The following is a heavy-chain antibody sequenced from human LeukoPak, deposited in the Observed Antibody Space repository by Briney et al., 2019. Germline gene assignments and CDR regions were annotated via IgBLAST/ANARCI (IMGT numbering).Heavy chain of an antibody. D-gene: IGHD3-22*01. V-gene: IGHV4-39*01. CDR3: AGGKYYYDSSGLDAFDI. CDR1: GGSISSSSYY. J-gene: IGHJ3*02. CDR2: IYYSGST. Sequence: SETLSLTCTVSGGSISSSSYYWGWIRQPPGQGLEWIGSIYYSGSTYYNPSLKSRVTISVDTSKNQFSLKLSSVTAADTAVYYCAGGKYYYDSSGLDAFDIWGQGTMVTVSS.